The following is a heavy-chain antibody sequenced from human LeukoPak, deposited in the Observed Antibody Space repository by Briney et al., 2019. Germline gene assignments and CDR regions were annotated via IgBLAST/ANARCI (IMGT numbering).Heavy chain of an antibody. J-gene: IGHJ4*02. CDR3: AKDRRGARMMAAAGTGGFDY. CDR2: ISGSGGST. Sequence: GRSLRLSCAASGFTFSSYAMSWVRQAPGKGLEWVSTISGSGGSTYYADSVKGRFTISRDNSKNTLYLQMNSLRAEDTAVYYCAKDRRGARMMAAAGTGGFDYWGQGTLVAVSS. CDR1: GFTFSSYA. V-gene: IGHV3-23*01. D-gene: IGHD6-13*01.